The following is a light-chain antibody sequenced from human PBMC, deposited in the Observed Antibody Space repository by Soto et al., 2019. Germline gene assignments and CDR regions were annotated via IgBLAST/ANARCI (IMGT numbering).Light chain of an antibody. CDR1: SSNIGSNT. CDR3: AAWDGSLNGWV. J-gene: IGLJ3*02. CDR2: SNV. Sequence: QSVLTQAPSASGTPGQRVTISCSGSSSNIGSNTVSWYQQVPGTAPKVLIYSNVNRPSGVPDRFSGSKSGTSASLAIGGLQSEDEADYYCAAWDGSLNGWVFGGGTKLTVL. V-gene: IGLV1-44*01.